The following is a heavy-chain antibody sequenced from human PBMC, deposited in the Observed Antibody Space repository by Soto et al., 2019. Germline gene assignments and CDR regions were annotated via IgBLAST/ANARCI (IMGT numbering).Heavy chain of an antibody. CDR2: ISYDGSNK. D-gene: IGHD3-10*01. Sequence: QVQLVESGGGVVQPGRSLRLSCAASGFTFSSYAMHWVRQAPGKGLEWVAVISYDGSNKYYADSVKGRFTISRYNSKNTLYLQMNSLRAEDTAVYYCARDTGHYYGSGIGYWGQGTLVTVSS. V-gene: IGHV3-30-3*01. CDR3: ARDTGHYYGSGIGY. J-gene: IGHJ4*02. CDR1: GFTFSSYA.